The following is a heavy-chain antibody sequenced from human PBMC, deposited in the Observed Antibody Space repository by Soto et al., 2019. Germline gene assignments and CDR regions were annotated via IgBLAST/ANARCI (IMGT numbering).Heavy chain of an antibody. Sequence: SETLSLTCSVSDDSITGVGYYWSWIRQHPAKGLAWIGSIYYRGSTYYNPSLWSWGTISLDPSQARLSLRLTSLTAADTATYYCARGGSGTYHVWGQGTLVT. J-gene: IGHJ4*02. CDR1: DDSITGVGYY. CDR3: ARGGSGTYHV. D-gene: IGHD3-10*01. V-gene: IGHV4-31*02. CDR2: IYYRGST.